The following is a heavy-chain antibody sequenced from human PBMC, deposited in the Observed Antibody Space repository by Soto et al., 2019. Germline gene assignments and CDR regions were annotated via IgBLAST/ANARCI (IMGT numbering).Heavy chain of an antibody. J-gene: IGHJ4*02. CDR2: ISGSGGST. V-gene: IGHV3-23*01. CDR3: AKDQGSSWYEIDY. Sequence: EVPLLESGGGLVQPGGSLRLSCAASGFTFSNYAVTWVRQAPGKGLEWVSTISGSGGSTYYADSVKGRFTISRDNSKNTQYLQMNSLRAEDTAVYYCAKDQGSSWYEIDYWGQGTLVTVSS. CDR1: GFTFSNYA. D-gene: IGHD6-13*01.